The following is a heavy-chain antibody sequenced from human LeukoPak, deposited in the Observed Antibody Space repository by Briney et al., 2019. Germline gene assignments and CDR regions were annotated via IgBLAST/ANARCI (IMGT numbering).Heavy chain of an antibody. J-gene: IGHJ5*02. D-gene: IGHD3-3*01. CDR2: IIPIFGIA. V-gene: IGHV1-69*17. CDR1: GGTFISYA. CDR3: ARGAMVGYDFWSGVNWFDP. Sequence: SVKVSCKASGGTFISYAISWVRQAPGQGLEWMGGIIPIFGIANYAQKFQGRVTITADKSTSTAYMELSSLRSEDTAVYCCARGAMVGYDFWSGVNWFDPWGQGTLVTVSS.